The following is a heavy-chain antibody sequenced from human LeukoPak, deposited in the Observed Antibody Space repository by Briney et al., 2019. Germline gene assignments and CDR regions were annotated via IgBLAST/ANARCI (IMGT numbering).Heavy chain of an antibody. CDR2: MNPNSGNT. CDR1: GYTFTGYY. D-gene: IGHD2-15*01. CDR3: ATRPYCSGGSCRDDY. Sequence: ASVKVSCKASGYTFTGYYMHWVRQAPGRGLEWMGWMNPNSGNTGYAQKFQGRVTMTRNTSISTAYMELSSLRSEDTAVYYCATRPYCSGGSCRDDYWGQGTLVTVSS. J-gene: IGHJ4*02. V-gene: IGHV1-8*02.